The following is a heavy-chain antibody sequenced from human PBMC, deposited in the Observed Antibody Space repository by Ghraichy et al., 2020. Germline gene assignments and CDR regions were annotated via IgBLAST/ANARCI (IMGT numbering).Heavy chain of an antibody. Sequence: SQTLSLTCAVYGESFSGYYWSWIRQPPGKGLEWIGEINHSGSTNYNPSLKSRVTISVDTSKNQFSLKLSSVTAADTAVYYCARGGERTTVTSGPGHWGQGTLVTVSS. V-gene: IGHV4-34*01. CDR2: INHSGST. J-gene: IGHJ4*02. CDR3: ARGGERTTVTSGPGH. D-gene: IGHD4-17*01. CDR1: GESFSGYY.